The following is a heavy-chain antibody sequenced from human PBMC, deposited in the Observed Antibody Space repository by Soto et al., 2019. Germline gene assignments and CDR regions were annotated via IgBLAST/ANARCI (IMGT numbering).Heavy chain of an antibody. CDR2: IYHSGST. CDR3: ARGTYYHDSSGYPNWFDP. D-gene: IGHD3-22*01. Sequence: SETLSLTCAVSGYSISSGYYWGWIRQPPGKGLEWIGSIYHSGSTYYNPSLKSRVTISVDTSKNQFSLKLSSVTAADTAVYYCARGTYYHDSSGYPNWFDPWGQGTLVTVSS. CDR1: GYSISSGYY. J-gene: IGHJ5*02. V-gene: IGHV4-38-2*01.